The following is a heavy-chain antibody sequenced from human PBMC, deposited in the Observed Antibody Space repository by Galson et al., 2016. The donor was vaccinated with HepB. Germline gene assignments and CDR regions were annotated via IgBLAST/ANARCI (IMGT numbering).Heavy chain of an antibody. V-gene: IGHV3-7*03. CDR2: IKPDGSER. J-gene: IGHJ1*01. Sequence: SLRLSCATTGFTFGSVWMSWVRQAPGKGLEWVANIKPDGSERYYVDSLKGRFTISRDNAKNSLYLQMNNLRAEDTAVYYCAPYYYDSSGFVEYFQQWGQGTRVTVSS. CDR3: APYYYDSSGFVEYFQQ. D-gene: IGHD3-22*01. CDR1: GFTFGSVW.